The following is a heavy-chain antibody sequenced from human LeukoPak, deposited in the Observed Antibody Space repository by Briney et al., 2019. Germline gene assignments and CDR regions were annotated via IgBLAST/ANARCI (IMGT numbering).Heavy chain of an antibody. J-gene: IGHJ3*02. D-gene: IGHD1-14*01. CDR3: TRASNRAFDI. V-gene: IGHV6-1*01. CDR2: TYYRSKWGS. CDR1: GDSVSSFDAA. Sequence: SQTLSLTCAISGDSVSSFDAAWNWIRQSPSRGLEWLGRTYYRSKWGSDYAVSVKSRIIVSPDTSKNQLSLQLDSVTPEDTAVYYCTRASNRAFDIWGQGTMVTVSS.